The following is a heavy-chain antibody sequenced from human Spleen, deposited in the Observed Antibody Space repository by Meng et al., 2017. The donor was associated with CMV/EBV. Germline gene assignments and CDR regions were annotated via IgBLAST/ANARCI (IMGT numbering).Heavy chain of an antibody. J-gene: IGHJ3*02. D-gene: IGHD5-18*01. V-gene: IGHV3-30*04. CDR2: ISDDESRA. Sequence: GESLKISCAASGFTFKNQAMHWVRQAPGKGLDWVAVISDDESRAFYADSVGGRFTISRDNSKNTLYLQMIGLRTEDTAVYFCARDIYSYGTVGTPDIWGPGTMVTVSS. CDR1: GFTFKNQA. CDR3: ARDIYSYGTVGTPDI.